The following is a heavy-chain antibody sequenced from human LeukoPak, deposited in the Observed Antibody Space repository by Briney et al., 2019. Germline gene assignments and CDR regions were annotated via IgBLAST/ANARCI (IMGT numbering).Heavy chain of an antibody. Sequence: GGSLRLSCAASGFTFSDYYMSWIRQAPGEGLEWVSYISSSGSTIYYADSVKGRFTISRDNAKNSLYLQMNSLRAEDTAVYYCARPDSSSRIYYYYMDVWGKGTTVTVSS. CDR2: ISSSGSTI. CDR3: ARPDSSSRIYYYYMDV. J-gene: IGHJ6*03. V-gene: IGHV3-11*01. CDR1: GFTFSDYY. D-gene: IGHD6-6*01.